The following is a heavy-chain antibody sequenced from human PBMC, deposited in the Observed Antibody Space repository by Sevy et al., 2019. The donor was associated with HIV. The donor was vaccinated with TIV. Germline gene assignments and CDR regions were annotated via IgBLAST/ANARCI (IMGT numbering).Heavy chain of an antibody. CDR1: GFSFSNYA. V-gene: IGHV3-23*01. D-gene: IGHD2-8*02. CDR2: LIGGGSRT. Sequence: GESLKISCAASGFSFSNYAMSWVRQAPGKGLEWGSTLIGGGSRTYYADSVTGRFTISRDNSRNTLYLQMNSLRAEDTAVYYCAKRRVQSGLSGGGANYGWDVCGQGTTVTVSS. J-gene: IGHJ6*02. CDR3: AKRRVQSGLSGGGANYGWDV.